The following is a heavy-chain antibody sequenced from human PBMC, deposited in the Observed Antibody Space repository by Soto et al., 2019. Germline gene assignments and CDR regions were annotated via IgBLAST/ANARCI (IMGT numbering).Heavy chain of an antibody. D-gene: IGHD2-2*01. Sequence: GGSLRLSCAASGFTFSSYAMSWVRQAPGKGLEWVSAISGSGGSTYHADSVKGRFTISRDNSKNTLYLQMNSLRVEDTAVYYCAKDRHIVVVPAARKWFDPWGQGALVTVSS. CDR1: GFTFSSYA. CDR3: AKDRHIVVVPAARKWFDP. V-gene: IGHV3-23*01. J-gene: IGHJ5*02. CDR2: ISGSGGST.